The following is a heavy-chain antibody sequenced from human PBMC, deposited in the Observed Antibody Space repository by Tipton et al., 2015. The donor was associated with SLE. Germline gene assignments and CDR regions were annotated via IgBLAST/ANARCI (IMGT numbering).Heavy chain of an antibody. CDR1: GYTFTSYG. D-gene: IGHD6-6*01. CDR2: ISAYNGNT. Sequence: QLVQSAAEVKKPGASVKVSCKASGYTFTSYGISWVRQAPGQGLEWMGWISAYNGNTNYAQKLPGRVTMTTDTSTSTAYMELRSLRSGDAGVYYWARGEAVRDAFDIWGQGTMVTVSS. V-gene: IGHV1-18*01. CDR3: ARGEAVRDAFDI. J-gene: IGHJ3*02.